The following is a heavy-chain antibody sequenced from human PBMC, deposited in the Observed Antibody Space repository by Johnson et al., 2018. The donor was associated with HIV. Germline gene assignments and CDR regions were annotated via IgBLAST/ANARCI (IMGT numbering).Heavy chain of an antibody. V-gene: IGHV3-20*04. CDR2: IDWNGGRQ. CDR3: ATENYYENAFDI. D-gene: IGHD3-22*01. J-gene: IGHJ3*02. CDR1: GFTFDDYG. Sequence: VHLVESGGRVVWPGGSLRLSCAASGFTFDDYGMTWVRQAPGKGLEWVSGIDWNGGRQAYVDSVKGRFTISRDNAKNSLYLQMNSLRAEDTAVYYCATENYYENAFDIWGHGTMVTVSS.